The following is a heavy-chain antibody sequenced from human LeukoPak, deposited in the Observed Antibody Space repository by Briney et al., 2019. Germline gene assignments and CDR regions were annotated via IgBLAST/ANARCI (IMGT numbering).Heavy chain of an antibody. Sequence: SGGSLRLSCAASGFTFDDYAMSWVRHAPGKGLEWVAGINWNGGSTGYADSVKGRFTISRDNAKNSLYLLMNSLRAEDTALYYCARDVLYDSSGYYSDYWGQGTLVTVSS. V-gene: IGHV3-20*04. CDR2: INWNGGST. D-gene: IGHD3-22*01. CDR1: GFTFDDYA. CDR3: ARDVLYDSSGYYSDY. J-gene: IGHJ4*02.